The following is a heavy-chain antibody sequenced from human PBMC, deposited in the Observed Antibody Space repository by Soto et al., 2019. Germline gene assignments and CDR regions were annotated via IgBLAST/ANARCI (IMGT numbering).Heavy chain of an antibody. CDR3: ARDNDYNYGMDV. V-gene: IGHV4-30-4*01. CDR1: GGPISSGDYY. CDR2: IYYSGSN. J-gene: IGHJ6*02. Sequence: QVHLQESGPGLVKPSQTLTLTCTVSGGPISSGDYYWSWIRQPPGKGLEWIGYIYYSGSNYYNPSLKSRVTISVDTSKNQFPLKLSSETAADTAVYYCARDNDYNYGMDVWGQGTTVTVSS.